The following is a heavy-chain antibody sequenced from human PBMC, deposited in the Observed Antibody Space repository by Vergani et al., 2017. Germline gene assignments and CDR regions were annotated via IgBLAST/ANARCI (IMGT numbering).Heavy chain of an antibody. Sequence: VQLVESGGGLVKPGGSLRLSCAASGFTFSDYYMSWIRQAPGKGLEWVSYISSSGSTIYYADSVKGRFTISRDNDKNSLYLQMNSLRAEDTAVYYCARDRRRPPTGRIYYYYYGMDVWGQGTTVTVSS. CDR1: GFTFSDYY. CDR3: ARDRRRPPTGRIYYYYYGMDV. CDR2: ISSSGSTI. D-gene: IGHD3-10*01. V-gene: IGHV3-11*01. J-gene: IGHJ6*02.